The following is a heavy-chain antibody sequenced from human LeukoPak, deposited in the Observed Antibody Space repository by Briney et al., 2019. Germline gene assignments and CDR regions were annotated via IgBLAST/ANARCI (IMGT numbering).Heavy chain of an antibody. J-gene: IGHJ4*02. Sequence: ASVTVSCKASGYTFTSYGISWVRQAPGQGLEWMGWISAYNGNTNYAQKLQGRVTITTDTSTSTAYMELRSLRSDDTAVYYCARDEGIVGATNPKYYFDYWGQGTLVTVSS. CDR3: ARDEGIVGATNPKYYFDY. CDR2: ISAYNGNT. V-gene: IGHV1-18*01. D-gene: IGHD1-26*01. CDR1: GYTFTSYG.